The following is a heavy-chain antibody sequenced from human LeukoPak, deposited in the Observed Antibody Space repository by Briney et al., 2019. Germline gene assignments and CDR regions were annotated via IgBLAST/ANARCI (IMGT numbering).Heavy chain of an antibody. D-gene: IGHD3-10*01. V-gene: IGHV1-46*01. CDR1: GYTFTSYY. J-gene: IGHJ4*02. Sequence: GASGKVSCKASGYTFTSYYMHWVRQAPGQGLEWMGIINPSGGSTSYAQKFQGRVTMTRDTSTSTVHMELSSLRSEDTAVYYCASGEARSYYFDYWGQGTLVTVSS. CDR3: ASGEARSYYFDY. CDR2: INPSGGST.